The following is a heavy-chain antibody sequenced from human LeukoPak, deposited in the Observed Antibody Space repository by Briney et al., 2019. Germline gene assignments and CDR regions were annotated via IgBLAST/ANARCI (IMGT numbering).Heavy chain of an antibody. CDR2: IGAYNGNT. V-gene: IGHV1-18*01. CDR3: VRNSSGYSSPFDY. Sequence: ASVKVSCKASGYTFTSYGITWVRQAPGQGLEWMGWIGAYNGNTNYAQKFQDRVTMTTDTSTSTGYMELRSLRSDDTAVYYRVRNSSGYSSPFDYWGQGTLVIVSS. J-gene: IGHJ4*02. CDR1: GYTFTSYG. D-gene: IGHD3-22*01.